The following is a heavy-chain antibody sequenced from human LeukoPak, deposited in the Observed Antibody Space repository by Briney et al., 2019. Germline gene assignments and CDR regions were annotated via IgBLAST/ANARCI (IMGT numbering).Heavy chain of an antibody. CDR2: IYHSGST. D-gene: IGHD1-26*01. Sequence: SETLSLTCTVSGGSISSYYWGWIRQPPRKGLEWIGSIYHSGSTYYNPSLRSRVTISVDTSKDQFSLKVSSVTAADTAVYYCARPVSGTYTVGNPGLDWFDPWGQGTLVTVSS. V-gene: IGHV4-38-2*02. CDR3: ARPVSGTYTVGNPGLDWFDP. J-gene: IGHJ5*02. CDR1: GGSISSYY.